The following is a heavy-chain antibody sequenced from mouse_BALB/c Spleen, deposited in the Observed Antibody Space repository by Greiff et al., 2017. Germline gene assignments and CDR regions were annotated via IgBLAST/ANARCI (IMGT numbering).Heavy chain of an antibody. J-gene: IGHJ1*01. CDR3: ARGDYGSSSFDV. V-gene: IGHV5-6-5*01. CDR1: GFTFSSYA. Sequence: EVKLMESGGGLVKPGGSLKLSCAASGFTFSSYAMSWVRQTPEKRLEWVASISSGGSTYYPDSVKGRFTISRDNARNILYLQMSSLRSEDTAMYYCARGDYGSSSFDVWGAGTTVTVSS. CDR2: ISSGGST. D-gene: IGHD1-1*01.